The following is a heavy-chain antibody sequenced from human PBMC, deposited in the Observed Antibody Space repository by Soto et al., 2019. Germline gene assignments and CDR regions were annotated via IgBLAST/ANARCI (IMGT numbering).Heavy chain of an antibody. D-gene: IGHD3-22*01. V-gene: IGHV1-8*01. CDR2: MNPNSGNT. J-gene: IGHJ6*02. Sequence: ASVKVSCKASGYTFTSYDINWVRQATGQGLEWMGWMNPNSGNTGYAQKFQGRVTMTRNTSISTAYMELSSLRSEDTAVYYCARSTMIVAYYYYYGMDVWGQGTTVTV. CDR3: ARSTMIVAYYYYYGMDV. CDR1: GYTFTSYD.